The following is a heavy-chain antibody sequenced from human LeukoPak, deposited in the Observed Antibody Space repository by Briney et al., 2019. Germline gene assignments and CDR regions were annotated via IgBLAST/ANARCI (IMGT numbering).Heavy chain of an antibody. CDR3: AGENCSSSSCAIWFDP. J-gene: IGHJ5*02. D-gene: IGHD2-15*01. V-gene: IGHV1-69*05. Sequence: SVKVSCKASGGTFSSYAISWVRQAPGQGLEWMGGIIPIFGTANYAQKFQGRVTITTDESTSTAYMELSSLRSEDTAVYYCAGENCSSSSCAIWFDPWGQGTLVTVSS. CDR2: IIPIFGTA. CDR1: GGTFSSYA.